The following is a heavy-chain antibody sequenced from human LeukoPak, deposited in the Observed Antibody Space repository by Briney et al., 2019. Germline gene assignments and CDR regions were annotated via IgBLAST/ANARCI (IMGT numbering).Heavy chain of an antibody. CDR3: ARNYCSSTSCYVDY. D-gene: IGHD2-2*01. V-gene: IGHV4-59*01. CDR2: MYNSGST. J-gene: IGHJ4*02. CDR1: GGSISSYY. Sequence: SETLSLTCTVSGGSISSYYWSWIRQPPGKGLEWIGYMYNSGSTNYNPSLKSRVTISIDTSKNQFSLKLSSVTAADTAVYYCARNYCSSTSCYVDYWGQGTLVTVSS.